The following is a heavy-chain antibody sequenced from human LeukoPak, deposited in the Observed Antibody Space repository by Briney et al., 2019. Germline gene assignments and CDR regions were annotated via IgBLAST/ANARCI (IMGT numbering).Heavy chain of an antibody. CDR2: TSKDGTDT. CDR1: GFTFSDSW. V-gene: IGHV3-74*01. Sequence: PGGSLRLSCAASGFTFSDSWMHWVRKAPGKGPEWLSRTSKDGTDTVYADSAEGRLTGSIVNAKDTVYLELTNLRPDDTALYYCARCGYSGSYYRFSWGRGTLVTFAS. CDR3: ARCGYSGSYYRFS. D-gene: IGHD6-25*01. J-gene: IGHJ4*02.